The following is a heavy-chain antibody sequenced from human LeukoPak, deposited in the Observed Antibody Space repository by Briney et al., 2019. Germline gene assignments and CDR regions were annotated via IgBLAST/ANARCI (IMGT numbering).Heavy chain of an antibody. CDR2: ISYDGSNK. V-gene: IGHV3-30*18. J-gene: IGHJ4*02. CDR3: AKDPGWPQEYYFDY. Sequence: GRSLRLSCAASGFTFSSYGMPWVRQAPGKGLEWVAVISYDGSNKYYADSVKGRFTISRDNSKNTLYLQMNSLRAEDTAVYYCAKDPGWPQEYYFDYWGQGTLVTVSS. CDR1: GFTFSSYG. D-gene: IGHD2-15*01.